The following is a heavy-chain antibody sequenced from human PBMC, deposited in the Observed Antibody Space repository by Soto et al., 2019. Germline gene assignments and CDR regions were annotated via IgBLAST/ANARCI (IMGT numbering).Heavy chain of an antibody. Sequence: TCAISGDSVSSNSAAWNWIRQSPSRGLEWMGRTNYRSKWYNDYAVSVKSRITINPDTSKNQFSLQLNSVTPEDTAVYYCAIARTMVRGNWFDAWGQGTLVTVSS. CDR2: TNYRSKWYN. J-gene: IGHJ5*02. V-gene: IGHV6-1*01. CDR3: AIARTMVRGNWFDA. D-gene: IGHD3-10*01. CDR1: GDSVSSNSAA.